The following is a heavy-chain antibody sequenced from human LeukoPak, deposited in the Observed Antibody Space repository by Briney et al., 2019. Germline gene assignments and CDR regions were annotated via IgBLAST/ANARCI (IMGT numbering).Heavy chain of an antibody. V-gene: IGHV3-23*01. CDR3: AKARGVPAAKYYFDY. CDR2: ISGSGGST. D-gene: IGHD2-2*01. Sequence: PGGPLRLSCAASGFTFSSYAMHWVRQAPGKGLEWVSAISGSGGSTYYADSVKGRFTISRDNSKNTLYLQMNSLRAEDTAVYYCAKARGVPAAKYYFDYWGQGTLVTVSS. CDR1: GFTFSSYA. J-gene: IGHJ4*02.